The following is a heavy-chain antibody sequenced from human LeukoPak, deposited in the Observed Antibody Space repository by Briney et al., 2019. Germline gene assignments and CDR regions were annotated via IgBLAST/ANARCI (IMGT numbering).Heavy chain of an antibody. Sequence: GGSLRLSCAASGFTFSSYSMNWVRQAPGEGLEWVASISRSSTYIYHADSVKGRFTISRDNAKNSLYLHMNSLRAEDTAVYFCVKDGEWDLLGFDNWGQGTLVTVSS. CDR2: ISRSSTYI. V-gene: IGHV3-21*03. CDR1: GFTFSSYS. D-gene: IGHD1-26*01. J-gene: IGHJ4*02. CDR3: VKDGEWDLLGFDN.